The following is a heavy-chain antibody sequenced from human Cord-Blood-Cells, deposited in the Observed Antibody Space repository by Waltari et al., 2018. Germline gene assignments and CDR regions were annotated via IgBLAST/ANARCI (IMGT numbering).Heavy chain of an antibody. V-gene: IGHV4-34*01. CDR2: INHSGST. J-gene: IGHJ6*02. CDR3: ARGRIVVVPAAISGYYYYYGMDV. Sequence: QVQLQQWGAGLVKPSATLSLTCAVYGGSFSGSYWSWIRQPPGTVREWIGEINHSGSTNYNPSLKSRVTISVDTSKNQFSLKLSSVTAADTAVYYCARGRIVVVPAAISGYYYYYGMDVWGQGTTVTVSS. CDR1: GGSFSGSY. D-gene: IGHD2-2*02.